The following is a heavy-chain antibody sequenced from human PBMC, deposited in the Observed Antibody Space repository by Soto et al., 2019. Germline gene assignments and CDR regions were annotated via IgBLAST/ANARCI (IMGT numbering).Heavy chain of an antibody. Sequence: QVQLQESGPGLVKPSGTLSLTCDVSGGSIRTSDWWSWVRQPPGKGLEWIGDIYYTGITNYNPSLKSRLSISINKSKNQFSLSLTSVTAADTAIYYCARPLSSAADGFDIWGQGTMVTVSS. CDR1: GGSIRTSDW. V-gene: IGHV4-4*02. CDR3: ARPLSSAADGFDI. CDR2: IYYTGIT. J-gene: IGHJ3*02. D-gene: IGHD3-10*01.